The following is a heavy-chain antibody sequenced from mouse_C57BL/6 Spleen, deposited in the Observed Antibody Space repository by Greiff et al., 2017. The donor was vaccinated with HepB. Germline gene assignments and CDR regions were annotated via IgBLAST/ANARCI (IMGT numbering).Heavy chain of an antibody. CDR1: GYTFTSYW. CDR2: IDPSDSYT. J-gene: IGHJ1*03. CDR3: ARYYGKGDWYFDV. D-gene: IGHD1-2*01. V-gene: IGHV1-69*01. Sequence: VQLQQPGAELVMPGASVKLSCKASGYTFTSYWMHWVKQRPGQGLEWIGEIDPSDSYTNYNQKFKGKSTLTVDKSSSTAYMQLSSLTSEDSAVYYCARYYGKGDWYFDVWGTGTTVTVSS.